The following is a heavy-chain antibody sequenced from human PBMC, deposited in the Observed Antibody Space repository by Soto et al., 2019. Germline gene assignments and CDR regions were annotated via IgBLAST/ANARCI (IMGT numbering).Heavy chain of an antibody. D-gene: IGHD2-21*02. CDR1: GFTFSIYW. V-gene: IGHV3-74*01. CDR2: INGDGSST. CDR3: AKDVISGDGFWLMDH. Sequence: EVQLVESGGGLVQPGGSLSLSCAASGFTFSIYWMHWVRQAPGKGLVWVSRINGDGSSTSYADSVKGRFTISRDNAKNTLYLQMNSLRAEDTAVYYCAKDVISGDGFWLMDHWGQGTLVTVSS. J-gene: IGHJ4*02.